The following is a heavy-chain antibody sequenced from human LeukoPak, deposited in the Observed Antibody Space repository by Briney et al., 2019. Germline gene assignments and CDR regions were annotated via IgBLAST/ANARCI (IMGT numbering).Heavy chain of an antibody. V-gene: IGHV1-69*05. CDR2: IIPIFGTA. CDR1: GGTFSSYA. CDR3: ARHYYYDSSGYYFDY. J-gene: IGHJ4*02. D-gene: IGHD3-22*01. Sequence: SVKVSCKASGGTFSSYAISWVRQAPGRGLEWMGGIIPIFGTANYAQKFQGRVTITTDESTSTAYMELSSLRSEDTAVYYCARHYYYDSSGYYFDYWRQGTLVTVSS.